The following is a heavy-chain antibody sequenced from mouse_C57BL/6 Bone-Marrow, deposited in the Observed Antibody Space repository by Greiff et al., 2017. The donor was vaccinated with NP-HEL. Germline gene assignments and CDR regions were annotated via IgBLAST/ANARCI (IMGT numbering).Heavy chain of an antibody. J-gene: IGHJ4*01. D-gene: IGHD1-1*01. CDR3: ARTVVATNAMDY. V-gene: IGHV1-7*01. Sequence: QVQLQQSGAELAKPGASVKLSCKASGYTFTSYWMHWVKQRPGQGLEWIGYINPSSGYTKYNQKFKDKATLPADKSSSTAYMQLSSLTYEDSAVYYCARTVVATNAMDYWGQGTSVTVSA. CDR1: GYTFTSYW. CDR2: INPSSGYT.